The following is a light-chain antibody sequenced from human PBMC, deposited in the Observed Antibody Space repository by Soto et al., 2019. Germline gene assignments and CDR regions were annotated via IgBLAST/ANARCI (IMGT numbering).Light chain of an antibody. CDR1: ESIARH. J-gene: IGKJ5*01. CDR2: AAS. Sequence: DIQMTQSPSSLSASVGDRVTITCRASESIARHLNWYQQKPGKAPKLLIYAASSLQNGVPSRFRGGGSGTDFTLTISNLQPEDFATCCCQQSYSALSITFGQGKRLEIK. CDR3: QQSYSALSIT. V-gene: IGKV1-39*01.